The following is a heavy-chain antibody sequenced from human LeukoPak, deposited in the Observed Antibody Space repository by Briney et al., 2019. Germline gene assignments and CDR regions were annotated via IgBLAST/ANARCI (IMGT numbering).Heavy chain of an antibody. CDR1: GGSISSYY. CDR2: IYYSGST. Sequence: PSETLSLTCTVSGGSISSYYWSWIRQPPGKGLEWIGYIYYSGSTNYNPSLKSRVTISVDPSRNQFFLKLNSVTAADTAVYYCARGDGYYTDIDYWGQGALVTVSS. J-gene: IGHJ4*02. D-gene: IGHD3-3*01. V-gene: IGHV4-59*01. CDR3: ARGDGYYTDIDY.